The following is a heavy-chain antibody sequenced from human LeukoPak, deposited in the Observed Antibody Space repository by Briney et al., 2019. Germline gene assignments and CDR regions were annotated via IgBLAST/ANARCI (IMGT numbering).Heavy chain of an antibody. CDR1: GGSISSYY. Sequence: SETLSLTCTVSGGSISSYYWSWLRQPPGKGLEWIGYIYYSGSTNYNPSLKSRVTISVDTSKNQFSLKLSSVTAADTAVYYCARGVTWELKLLGGYNWFDPWGQGTLVTVSS. J-gene: IGHJ5*02. CDR2: IYYSGST. D-gene: IGHD1-26*01. CDR3: ARGVTWELKLLGGYNWFDP. V-gene: IGHV4-59*01.